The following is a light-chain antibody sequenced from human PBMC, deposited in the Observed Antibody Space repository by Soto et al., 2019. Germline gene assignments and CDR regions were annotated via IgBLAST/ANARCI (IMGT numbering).Light chain of an antibody. Sequence: QSVLTQPASVSGSPGQSITISCTGTSSDVGAYNHVSWYQQHPGKAPQLIIYEVSKRPSGLSNRFSASKSGNTASLTISGLQAEDEADYYCCSYTTGRTLVFGTGTKGTVL. CDR1: SSDVGAYNH. CDR3: CSYTTGRTLV. V-gene: IGLV2-14*01. J-gene: IGLJ1*01. CDR2: EVS.